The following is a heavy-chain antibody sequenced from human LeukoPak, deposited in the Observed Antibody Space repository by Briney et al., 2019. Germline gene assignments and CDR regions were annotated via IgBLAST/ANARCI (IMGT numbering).Heavy chain of an antibody. Sequence: PSETLSLTCTVSGGSISSYYWSWIRQPAGKGLEWIGRINTSGSTNYNPSLKSRVTMSVDTSKNQFSLKLSSVTAADTAVYYCARDSAPFWSGYPYYYYYYMDVWGKGTTVTVSS. CDR1: GGSISSYY. J-gene: IGHJ6*03. CDR3: ARDSAPFWSGYPYYYYYYMDV. CDR2: INTSGST. D-gene: IGHD3-3*01. V-gene: IGHV4-4*07.